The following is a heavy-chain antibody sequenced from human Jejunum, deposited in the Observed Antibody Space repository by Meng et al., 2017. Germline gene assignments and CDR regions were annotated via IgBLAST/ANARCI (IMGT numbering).Heavy chain of an antibody. CDR3: TRSHYFDY. CDR2: VNPSNGDT. V-gene: IGHV1-2*02. CDR1: GYTFTGQY. Sequence: QLGQAGAGVQKPGASVKVSCKASGYTFTGQYIRWVRQAPGEGLDWMGWVNPSNGDTKYAQKFQGRVAMTTDTSINTVSLPLNSLTSDDTALYYCTRSHYFDYWGQGTLVTVSS. J-gene: IGHJ4*02.